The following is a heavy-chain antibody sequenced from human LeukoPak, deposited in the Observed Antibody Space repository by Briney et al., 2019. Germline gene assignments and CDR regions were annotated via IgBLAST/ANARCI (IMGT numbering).Heavy chain of an antibody. Sequence: GGSLRLSRAASGFTFSTYWMTWVRQTPGKGLEWVANIKEDGGEQNYVDSVEGRFTISRDNTKNSVFLQMNSLRVEDTAVYYCARDRAVAGLFDNWGQGTLVTVSS. V-gene: IGHV3-7*01. J-gene: IGHJ4*02. CDR3: ARDRAVAGLFDN. CDR2: IKEDGGEQ. D-gene: IGHD6-19*01. CDR1: GFTFSTYW.